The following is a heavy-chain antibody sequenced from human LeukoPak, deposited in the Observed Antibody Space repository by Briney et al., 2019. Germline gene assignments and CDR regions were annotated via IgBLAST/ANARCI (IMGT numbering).Heavy chain of an antibody. CDR2: IISILGTT. CDR3: ARGWLAESTVVTPYNY. D-gene: IGHD4-23*01. CDR1: GGTFSSYA. Sequence: SVKVSCKASGGTFSSYAISWVRQAPGQGLEWMGGIISILGTTKYAQKFQDRVTITAVESMSTVYMELSSLRSEDTAVYYCARGWLAESTVVTPYNYWGQGTLVTVSS. V-gene: IGHV1-69*13. J-gene: IGHJ4*02.